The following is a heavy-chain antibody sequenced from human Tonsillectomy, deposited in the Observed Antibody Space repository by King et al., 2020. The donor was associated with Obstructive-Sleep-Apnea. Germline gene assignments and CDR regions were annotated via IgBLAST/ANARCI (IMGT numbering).Heavy chain of an antibody. Sequence: VQLVESGGGLVQPGGSLRLSCAASGFTFSNYAMSWVRQAPGKGLEWVSTISGSGGSIYYADSVKGRFTISRDNSKNTLYLLMNSLRTEDTAIYYCASTTGYYDSSGYYTEFAFDIWGQGTMVTVSS. CDR3: ASTTGYYDSSGYYTEFAFDI. D-gene: IGHD3-22*01. V-gene: IGHV3-23*04. J-gene: IGHJ3*02. CDR1: GFTFSNYA. CDR2: ISGSGGSI.